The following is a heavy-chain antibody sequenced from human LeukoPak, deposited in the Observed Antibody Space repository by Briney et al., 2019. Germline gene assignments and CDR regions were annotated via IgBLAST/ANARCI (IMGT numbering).Heavy chain of an antibody. V-gene: IGHV3-15*07. J-gene: IGHJ4*02. CDR3: STDQGGDILTGC. Sequence: PGGSLRLSCAASGFTFTNAWMHWVRQAPGKGLEWVGRIKTKSEGGTIDYAAPVRGRFTISRDDSENTRYLQMNSLKTEDTALYYCSTDQGGDILTGCWGQGTLVTVSS. D-gene: IGHD3-9*01. CDR2: IKTKSEGGTI. CDR1: GFTFTNAW.